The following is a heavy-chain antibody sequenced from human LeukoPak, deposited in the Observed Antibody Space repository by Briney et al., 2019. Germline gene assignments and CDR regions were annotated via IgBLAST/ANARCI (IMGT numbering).Heavy chain of an antibody. Sequence: GGSLRLSCADSGFTFSNYNMNWVRQAPGKAMEWVSSITSSGTYTFYADSVKGRFTISRDNAKNSLYLQMNSLRAEDTAVCYCARFIAAPYYFDYWGRGTLVTVSS. CDR2: ITSSGTYT. D-gene: IGHD6-13*01. J-gene: IGHJ4*02. CDR3: ARFIAAPYYFDY. CDR1: GFTFSNYN. V-gene: IGHV3-21*01.